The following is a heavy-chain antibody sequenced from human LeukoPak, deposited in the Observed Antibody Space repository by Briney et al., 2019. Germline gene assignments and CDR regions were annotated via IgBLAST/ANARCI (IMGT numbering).Heavy chain of an antibody. CDR3: ARGHDYGGPDY. CDR2: MNPNSGNT. Sequence: ASVKVSCKASGYTFTSYDINWVRQATGQGLEWMGFMNPNSGNTVYAQEFQGRVTMTRNTSITTAYMELSSLRSDDTAVYYRARGHDYGGPDYWGQGTLVTVSS. V-gene: IGHV1-8*01. D-gene: IGHD4/OR15-4a*01. CDR1: GYTFTSYD. J-gene: IGHJ4*02.